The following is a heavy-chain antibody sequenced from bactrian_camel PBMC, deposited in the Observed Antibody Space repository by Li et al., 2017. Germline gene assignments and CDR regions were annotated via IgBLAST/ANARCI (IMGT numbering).Heavy chain of an antibody. V-gene: IGHV3S53*01. CDR2: LDSDGTT. D-gene: IGHD2*01. J-gene: IGHJ4*01. CDR1: ASIFC. CDR3: AADISPGTICSAATQILAFQY. Sequence: QVQLVESGGGLVQPGGSLRLSCRASASIFCMGWFRQAPEKEREGVAALDSDGTTSYADSVKGRFTISKDNAKNTLYLQMDRLKSEDTAMYYCAADISPGTICSAATQILAFQYRGQGTQVTVS.